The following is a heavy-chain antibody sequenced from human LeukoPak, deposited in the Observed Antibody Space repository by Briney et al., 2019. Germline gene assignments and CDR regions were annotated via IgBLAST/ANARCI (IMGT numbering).Heavy chain of an antibody. CDR1: GFTFSSYG. CDR3: AKDTNNMVRGVIIGYYFDY. Sequence: GGSLRLSCAASGFTFSSYGVHWVRQAPGKGLEWVAFIRYDGSNKYYADSVKGRFTISRDNSKNTLYLQMNSLRAEDTAVYYCAKDTNNMVRGVIIGYYFDYWGQGTLVTVSS. V-gene: IGHV3-30*02. CDR2: IRYDGSNK. D-gene: IGHD3-10*01. J-gene: IGHJ4*02.